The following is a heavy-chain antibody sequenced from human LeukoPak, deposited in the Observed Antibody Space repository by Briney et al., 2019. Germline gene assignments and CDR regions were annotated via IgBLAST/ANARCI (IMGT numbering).Heavy chain of an antibody. CDR1: GGSISSSSYY. Sequence: SETLSLTCTVSGGSISSSSYYWGWIRQPPGKGLEWIGSIYYSGSTYYNPSLKSRVTISVDTSKNQFSLKLSSVTAADTAVYYCARVATVPPGDYWGQGTLVTVSS. CDR2: IYYSGST. J-gene: IGHJ4*02. D-gene: IGHD4-11*01. V-gene: IGHV4-39*07. CDR3: ARVATVPPGDY.